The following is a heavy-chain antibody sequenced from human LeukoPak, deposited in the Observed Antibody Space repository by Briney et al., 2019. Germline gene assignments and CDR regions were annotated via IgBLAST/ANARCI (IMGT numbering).Heavy chain of an antibody. V-gene: IGHV3-23*01. J-gene: IGHJ4*02. D-gene: IGHD1-26*01. CDR3: AKTMGAIDHDY. CDR1: GFTFSGFA. Sequence: PGGSLRLSCAASGFTFSGFAMTWVRQAPGKGLEWVSTISGSGGSAYYADSVKGRFTISGDNSKNTLYLQMNSLRAEVTAVYYCAKTMGAIDHDYWGQGTLVTVSS. CDR2: ISGSGGSA.